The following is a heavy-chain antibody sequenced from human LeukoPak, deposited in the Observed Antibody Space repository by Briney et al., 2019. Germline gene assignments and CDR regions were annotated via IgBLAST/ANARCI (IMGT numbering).Heavy chain of an antibody. CDR1: GFTFSSYG. CDR3: AKDLRVPAAGTKVDY. CDR2: IRYDGSNK. V-gene: IGHV3-30*02. D-gene: IGHD6-13*01. Sequence: GGSLRLXCAASGFTFSSYGMHWVRLAPGKGLEWVAFIRYDGSNKYYADSVKGRFTIPRDNSKNTLYLQMNSLRAEDTAVYYCAKDLRVPAAGTKVDYWGQGTLVTVSS. J-gene: IGHJ4*02.